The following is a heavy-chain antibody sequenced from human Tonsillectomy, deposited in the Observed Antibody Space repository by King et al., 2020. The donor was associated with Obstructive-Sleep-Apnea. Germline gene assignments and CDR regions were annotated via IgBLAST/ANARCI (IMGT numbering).Heavy chain of an antibody. CDR2: ISPYNGNT. CDR3: ARDPPPYSRDYYGMDV. D-gene: IGHD4-11*01. J-gene: IGHJ6*02. CDR1: GYTFTSYG. V-gene: IGHV1-18*01. Sequence: QLVQSGAEVKRPGASVKVSCKASGYTFTSYGISWGRQAPGQGLEWMGWISPYNGNTYYAQKVQGRVTMTTDTSTSTAYMEVRGLRSDDTAVYYCARDPPPYSRDYYGMDVWGQGTTVTVSS.